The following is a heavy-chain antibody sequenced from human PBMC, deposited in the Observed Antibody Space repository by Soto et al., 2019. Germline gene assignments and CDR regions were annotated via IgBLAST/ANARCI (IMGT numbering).Heavy chain of an antibody. CDR1: GFTFSSYG. J-gene: IGHJ5*02. V-gene: IGHV3-33*01. D-gene: IGHD3-22*01. Sequence: QVQLVESGGGVVQPGRSLRLSCAASGFTFSSYGMHWVRQAPGKGLEWVAVIWYDGSNKYYADSVKGRFTISRDNSKNTLHLQMNSLRAEDTAVYYCARDTDPYDSSGYYYHWGQGTLVTVSS. CDR2: IWYDGSNK. CDR3: ARDTDPYDSSGYYYH.